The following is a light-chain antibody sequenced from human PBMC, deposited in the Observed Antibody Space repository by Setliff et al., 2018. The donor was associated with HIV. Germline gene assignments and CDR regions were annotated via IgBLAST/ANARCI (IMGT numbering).Light chain of an antibody. CDR1: SNDVGYYNR. V-gene: IGLV2-8*01. J-gene: IGLJ1*01. CDR2: EVS. CDR3: GSYAGNNNNLYG. Sequence: QSVLTQPPSASGSPGQSVTISCTGTSNDVGYYNRVYWYQQYPGKAPKVMIYEVSKRPSGVPDRFSGSKSGNTASLTVSGLQAEDEDDYYGGSYAGNNNNLYGCGTGTKAPS.